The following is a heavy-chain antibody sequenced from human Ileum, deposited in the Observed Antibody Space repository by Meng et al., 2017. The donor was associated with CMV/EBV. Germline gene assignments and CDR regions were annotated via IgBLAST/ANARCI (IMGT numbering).Heavy chain of an antibody. CDR1: GYNFTSYW. J-gene: IGHJ4*02. D-gene: IGHD1-7*01. CDR3: ARSSGGWNYPQDY. V-gene: IGHV5-51*01. CDR2: IYPGDSDS. Sequence: GESLKISCKGSGYNFTSYWIAWVRQMPGKGLEWMGIIYPGDSDSKYSPSFQGQVTISVDKSISTAYLQWSSLRASDTAIYYCARSSGGWNYPQDYWGQGTRVTVSS.